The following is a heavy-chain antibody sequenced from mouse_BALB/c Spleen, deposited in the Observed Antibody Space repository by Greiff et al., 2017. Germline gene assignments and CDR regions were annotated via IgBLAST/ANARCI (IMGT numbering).Heavy chain of an antibody. J-gene: IGHJ3*01. D-gene: IGHD1-1*01. CDR1: GFNIKDYY. CDR3: SIYGSDRFAD. CDR2: IDPENGDT. Sequence: EVQLQQSGAELVRSGASVKLSCTASGFNIKDYYMHWVKQRPEQGLEWIGWIDPENGDTEYAPKFQGKATMTADTSANTAYLQLSSLTSEDTAVYYCSIYGSDRFADWGQGTLVTVAA. V-gene: IGHV14-4*02.